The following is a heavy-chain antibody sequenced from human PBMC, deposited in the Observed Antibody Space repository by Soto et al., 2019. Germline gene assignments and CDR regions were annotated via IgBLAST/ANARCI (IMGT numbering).Heavy chain of an antibody. CDR3: ARSPPAMLSPNI. V-gene: IGHV4-59*01. CDR2: IDYSGNT. CDR1: GSSISTYS. Sequence: SSETLSLTCTVSGSSISTYSWSWIRQPPGKGLEWIGYIDYSGNTNYNPSLKSRVTLSVDTSKNQFSLKLTSVTAADTAVYYCARSPPAMLSPNIWGQGTLVTVSS. D-gene: IGHD5-18*01. J-gene: IGHJ4*02.